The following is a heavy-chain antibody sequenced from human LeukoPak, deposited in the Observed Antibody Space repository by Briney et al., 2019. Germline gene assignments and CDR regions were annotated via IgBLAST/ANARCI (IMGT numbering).Heavy chain of an antibody. D-gene: IGHD1-1*01. CDR3: ARDLEVWNDLNVYYYMDV. CDR2: TYYRSKWYN. Sequence: SQTLSLTCAISGDSVSSNSAAWNWIRQSPSRGLEWLGRTYYRSKWYNDYAVSVKSRITINPDTSKNQFSLQLNSVTPEDTAVYYCARDLEVWNDLNVYYYMDVWGKGTTVTVSS. J-gene: IGHJ6*03. V-gene: IGHV6-1*01. CDR1: GDSVSSNSAA.